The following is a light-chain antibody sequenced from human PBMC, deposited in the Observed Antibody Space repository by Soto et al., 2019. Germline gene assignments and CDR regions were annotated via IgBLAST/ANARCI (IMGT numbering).Light chain of an antibody. CDR1: SSDVGGYNY. J-gene: IGLJ1*01. Sequence: QSALTQPASVSGSPGQSITISCTGTSSDVGGYNYVSWYQQHPGKAPKLMIYDVSNRPSGVSNRFSCSKSGNTASLTISGLQAEDEADYYCSSYTRSSFYVFGTGTKLTVL. CDR3: SSYTRSSFYV. V-gene: IGLV2-14*01. CDR2: DVS.